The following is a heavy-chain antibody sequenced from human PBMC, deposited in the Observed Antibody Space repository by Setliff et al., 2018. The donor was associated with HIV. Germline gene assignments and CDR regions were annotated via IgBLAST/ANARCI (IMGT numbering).Heavy chain of an antibody. Sequence: GASVKVSCKASGDTFSNNAINWVRQAPGHWLEWMGKIIPLLDRTHYVKKFQGRVTFSADESTTTAYMELRSLKYEDAAGYYCARGGVSNGYFFDSWGQGTLVTVSS. CDR2: IIPLLDRT. D-gene: IGHD3-22*01. CDR1: GDTFSNNA. CDR3: ARGGVSNGYFFDS. V-gene: IGHV1-69*11. J-gene: IGHJ4*02.